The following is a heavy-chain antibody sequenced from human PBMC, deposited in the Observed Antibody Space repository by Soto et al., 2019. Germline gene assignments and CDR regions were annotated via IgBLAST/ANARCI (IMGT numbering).Heavy chain of an antibody. J-gene: IGHJ4*02. D-gene: IGHD3-10*01. Sequence: QVQLVQSGAEVKKPGASVKVSCKASGYTFTSYAMHWVRQAPGQRLEWMGWINAGNGNTKFSQKFLGRVTITRDTSASTAYMELSSLRSEDTDVYYCARESSGEFGEGQDYWGQGTMVTVSS. CDR3: ARESSGEFGEGQDY. CDR1: GYTFTSYA. CDR2: INAGNGNT. V-gene: IGHV1-3*01.